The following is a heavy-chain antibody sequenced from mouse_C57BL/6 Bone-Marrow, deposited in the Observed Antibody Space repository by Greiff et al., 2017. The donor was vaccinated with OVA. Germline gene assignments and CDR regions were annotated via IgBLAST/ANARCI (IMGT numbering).Heavy chain of an antibody. J-gene: IGHJ3*01. D-gene: IGHD3-1*01. V-gene: IGHV1-69*01. CDR3: ARSGSPH. CDR2: LDPSDSNT. CDR1: GYTFTSYW. Sequence: VQLQQSGAELVMPGASVKLSCKASGYTFTSYWMHWVKQRPGQGLEWIGELDPSDSNTNYNQKFKGKSTLTVDKSSSTAYMQLSSLTSDDSAVYYCARSGSPHGDQGTLVTVSA.